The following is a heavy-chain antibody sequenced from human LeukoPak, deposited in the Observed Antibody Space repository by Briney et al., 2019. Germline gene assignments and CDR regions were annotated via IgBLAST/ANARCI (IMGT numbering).Heavy chain of an antibody. CDR3: ARDRAIPGAGVAGYLYYFDY. Sequence: SKTLSLTCTVSGGSISSYDWSWIRQPAGKGLEWIGRIYTSGSTNYNPSLKSRVTMSVDTSKNQFSLKLSSVTAADTAVYYCARDRAIPGAGVAGYLYYFDYWGQGTLVTVSS. CDR2: IYTSGST. J-gene: IGHJ4*02. V-gene: IGHV4-4*07. CDR1: GGSISSYD. D-gene: IGHD6-19*01.